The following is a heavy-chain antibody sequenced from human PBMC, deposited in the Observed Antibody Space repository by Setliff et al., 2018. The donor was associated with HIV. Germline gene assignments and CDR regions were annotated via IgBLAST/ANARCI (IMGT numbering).Heavy chain of an antibody. D-gene: IGHD3-3*01. CDR3: SRSDFWVGYTALYNRFDP. V-gene: IGHV4-61*09. CDR1: GGSISSGNYY. Sequence: SETLSLTCNVSGGSISSGNYYWSWIRLPAGKGLEWVGHIYTSGSTNYNPSLKSRVTLSVDTSKNQFFLKLNSVTAADTAVYYCSRSDFWVGYTALYNRFDPWGQGILVTVSS. CDR2: IYTSGST. J-gene: IGHJ5*02.